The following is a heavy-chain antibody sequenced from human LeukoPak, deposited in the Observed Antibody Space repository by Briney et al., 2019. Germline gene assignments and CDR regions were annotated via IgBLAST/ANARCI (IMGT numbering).Heavy chain of an antibody. J-gene: IGHJ6*03. Sequence: SETLSLTCTVSGGFITSDHWSWIRQPPGEGLEWLGFFYYSGSTNYNPSLKSRVTISVDTSKNQCSLKLSSVTAADTAVYYCARAPYGSATNNYYMDVWGKGTTVTVSS. D-gene: IGHD3-10*01. CDR3: ARAPYGSATNNYYMDV. V-gene: IGHV4-59*01. CDR1: GGFITSDH. CDR2: FYYSGST.